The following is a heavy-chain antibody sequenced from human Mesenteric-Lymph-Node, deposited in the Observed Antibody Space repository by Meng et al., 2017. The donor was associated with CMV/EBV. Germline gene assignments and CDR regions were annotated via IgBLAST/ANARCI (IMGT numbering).Heavy chain of an antibody. Sequence: GESLKISCAASGFTFGHHTINWVRQAPGKGLEWVSSISSSSSYIYYADSVRGRFTISRDNAKNSLYLQMNSLRAEDTAVYYCARESLEEPYYFDYWCQGTLVTVSS. J-gene: IGHJ4*02. CDR2: ISSSSSYI. CDR1: GFTFGHHT. CDR3: ARESLEEPYYFDY. V-gene: IGHV3-21*01.